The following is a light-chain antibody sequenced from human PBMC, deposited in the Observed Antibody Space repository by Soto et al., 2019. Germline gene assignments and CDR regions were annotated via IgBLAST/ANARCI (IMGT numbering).Light chain of an antibody. J-gene: IGLJ1*01. Sequence: QSVLTQPPSVSGAPGQRVTISCTGSSSNIGAGYDVHWYPQLPGTAPKLLIYGNSNRPSGVPDRFSGSKSGTSASLAIAGLQAEDEADYYCQSYDSRLSGSVFGTGTKVTV. V-gene: IGLV1-40*01. CDR1: SSNIGAGYD. CDR3: QSYDSRLSGSV. CDR2: GNS.